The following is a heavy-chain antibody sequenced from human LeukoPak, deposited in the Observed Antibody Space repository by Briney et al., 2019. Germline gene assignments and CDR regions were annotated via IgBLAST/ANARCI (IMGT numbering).Heavy chain of an antibody. Sequence: SETLSLTCTVSGGSISSYYGSWIRQPPGKGLEWIGYIYYSGSTNYNPSLKSRVTISVDTSKNQFSLKLSSVTAADTAVYYCARAAPYSSGWYWDFDYWGQGTLVTVSS. CDR3: ARAAPYSSGWYWDFDY. D-gene: IGHD6-19*01. V-gene: IGHV4-59*01. CDR2: IYYSGST. J-gene: IGHJ4*02. CDR1: GGSISSYY.